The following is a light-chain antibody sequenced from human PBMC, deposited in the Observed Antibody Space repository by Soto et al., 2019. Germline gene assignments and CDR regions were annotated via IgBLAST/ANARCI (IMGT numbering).Light chain of an antibody. CDR1: QTVTTY. V-gene: IGKV3-11*01. CDR3: QQRSNWL. Sequence: EIVLTQSPATLSLSPGESATLSCRASQTVTTYLAWYQQKPGQAPRLLVHGASNRATGIPARFSGSGSGTDFTLTISTLEPEDFAVYYCQQRSNWLFGGGTKVEIK. CDR2: GAS. J-gene: IGKJ4*01.